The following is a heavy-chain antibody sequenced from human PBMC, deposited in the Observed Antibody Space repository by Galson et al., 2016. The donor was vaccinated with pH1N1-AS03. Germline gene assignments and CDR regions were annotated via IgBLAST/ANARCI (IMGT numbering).Heavy chain of an antibody. J-gene: IGHJ4*02. CDR3: ARAFEEYLLRDYSSVFDS. CDR2: IKNNNDNT. CDR1: GYTFSNYG. Sequence: SVKVSCKASGYTFSNYGITWVRQAPGQGLQWMGWIKNNNDNTIYGQNLQGRVTLTTDPSTNTAYMESKNLRSDDTGVYYCARAFEEYLLRDYSSVFDSWGQGTLVTVSS. V-gene: IGHV1-18*01. D-gene: IGHD2/OR15-2a*01.